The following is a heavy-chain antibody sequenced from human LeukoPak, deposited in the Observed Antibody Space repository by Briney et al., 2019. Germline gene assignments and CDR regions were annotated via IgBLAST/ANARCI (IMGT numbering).Heavy chain of an antibody. D-gene: IGHD3-3*01. CDR3: ASPVKYYDTWSGYPPFDY. Sequence: SVKVSCKASGGTFNNFAISWVRQAPGQGLEWVGGIIPMSGTANYAQKFQGRVTITADESTSTAYMELSSLRSEDTAIYYCASPVKYYDTWSGYPPFDYWGQETLVTVSS. CDR1: GGTFNNFA. J-gene: IGHJ4*02. CDR2: IIPMSGTA. V-gene: IGHV1-69*13.